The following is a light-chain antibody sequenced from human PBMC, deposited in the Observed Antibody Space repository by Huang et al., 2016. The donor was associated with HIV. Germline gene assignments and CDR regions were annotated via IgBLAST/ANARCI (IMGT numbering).Light chain of an antibody. J-gene: IGKJ4*01. Sequence: DIQMTQSPSTLSASVGDRVTITCRASQSISSWLDWYQHKPGKAPKLLIYKASSLESGVPSRFSVSGSGTEFTLTISSLQPDDFATYYCQQYNSYSSLTFGGGTKVEIK. CDR2: KAS. CDR1: QSISSW. CDR3: QQYNSYSSLT. V-gene: IGKV1-5*03.